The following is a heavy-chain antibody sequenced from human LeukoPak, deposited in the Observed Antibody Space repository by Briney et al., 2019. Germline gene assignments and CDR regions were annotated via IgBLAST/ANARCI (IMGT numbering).Heavy chain of an antibody. V-gene: IGHV3-23*01. Sequence: GGSLRLSCAASGFTFSSYDMSWVRQAPGKGLEWVSAISASGGRTYYADSVKGRFTISRDNSKNTMYLQMNSLRAEDSALYYCARGGRGSAAVVAPRSFDIWGQGTMVTVSS. CDR2: ISASGGRT. D-gene: IGHD3-22*01. CDR1: GFTFSSYD. J-gene: IGHJ3*02. CDR3: ARGGRGSAAVVAPRSFDI.